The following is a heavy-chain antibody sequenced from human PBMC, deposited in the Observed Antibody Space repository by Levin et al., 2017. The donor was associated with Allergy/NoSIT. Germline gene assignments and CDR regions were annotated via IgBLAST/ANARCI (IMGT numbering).Heavy chain of an antibody. CDR2: ISSTSGTI. D-gene: IGHD6-19*01. J-gene: IGHJ2*01. V-gene: IGHV3-48*01. CDR1: GVIFSTYS. CDR3: AKAGAPHVGWFYDL. Sequence: PGGSLRLSCAASGVIFSTYSMNWVRQAPGKGLEWISYISSTSGTIYYADSVKGRFTISRDNAKNVLYLQMNSRRAEDTATYYCAKAGAPHVGWFYDLWGRGTLVTVSS.